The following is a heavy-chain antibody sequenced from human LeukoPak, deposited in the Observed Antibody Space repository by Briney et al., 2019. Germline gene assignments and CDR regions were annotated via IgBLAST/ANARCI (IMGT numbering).Heavy chain of an antibody. J-gene: IGHJ5*02. CDR2: IYHSGST. V-gene: IGHV4-38-2*02. CDR1: GYSISSGYY. CDR3: ARDSPFDP. Sequence: SETLSLTCTASGYSISSGYYWGWIRQPPGKGLEWIGSIYHSGSTYYNPSLKSRVTISVDTSKNQFSLKLSSVTAADTAVYYCARDSPFDPWGQGTLVTVSS.